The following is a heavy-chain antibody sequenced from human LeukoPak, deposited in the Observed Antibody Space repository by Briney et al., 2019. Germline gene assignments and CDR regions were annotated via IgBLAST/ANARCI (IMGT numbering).Heavy chain of an antibody. J-gene: IGHJ4*02. Sequence: PGGSLRLSCAASGFTFDDYAMHWVRQAPGKGLEWVSGISWNSGSIGYEDSVKGRFTISRDNAKNSLNLQMNSRRAEDMALYYCARGYSYGYVGIDYWGQGTLVTVSS. CDR3: ARGYSYGYVGIDY. V-gene: IGHV3-9*03. CDR2: ISWNSGSI. CDR1: GFTFDDYA. D-gene: IGHD5-18*01.